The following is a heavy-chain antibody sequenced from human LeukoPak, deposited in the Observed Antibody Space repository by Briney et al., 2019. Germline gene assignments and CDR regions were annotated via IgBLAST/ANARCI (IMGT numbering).Heavy chain of an antibody. CDR2: ISYSGST. CDR1: GGSINNYF. CDR3: ARDNYGGVTKFDP. Sequence: PSETLSLTCAVSGGSINNYFWSWIRQPPGKGLEWIGYISYSGSTNYNPSLRSRVTISVDTSKNQFSLKLNSVTTADTAVYYCARDNYGGVTKFDPWGQGTLVTVSS. D-gene: IGHD3-16*01. V-gene: IGHV4-59*01. J-gene: IGHJ5*02.